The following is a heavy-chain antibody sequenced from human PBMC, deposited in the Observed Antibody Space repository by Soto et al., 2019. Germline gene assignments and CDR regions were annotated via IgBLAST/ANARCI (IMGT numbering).Heavy chain of an antibody. D-gene: IGHD3-16*02. V-gene: IGHV4-39*01. CDR2: FYSGGKT. CDR3: AKHPFNPLVTPYCYFEV. CDR1: GYSISRSANY. J-gene: IGHJ2*01. Sequence: QLQLQESGPGLVKASETLSLTCTVSGYSISRSANYWGRVRQSPGRGLARLGSFYSGGKTYFNPSLKSGAALSADTSKTELPLTLSSVTATDTDTYDCAKHPFNPLVTPYCYFEVWGRGTPVAVS.